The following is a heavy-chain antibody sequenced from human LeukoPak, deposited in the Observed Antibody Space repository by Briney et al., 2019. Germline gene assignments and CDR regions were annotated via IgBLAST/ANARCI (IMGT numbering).Heavy chain of an antibody. D-gene: IGHD3-10*01. CDR2: INHIGST. J-gene: IGHJ3*01. CDR3: ARSWGSGSPLDP. CDR1: GGSFSGYY. Sequence: SETLSLTCAVYGGSFSGYYWSWIRQPPGKGLEWIGEINHIGSTNYNPSLKSRGTISVDTSKHQLSLKLSSVTAADTAVYYCARSWGSGSPLDPWGQGTLVTVSS. V-gene: IGHV4-34*01.